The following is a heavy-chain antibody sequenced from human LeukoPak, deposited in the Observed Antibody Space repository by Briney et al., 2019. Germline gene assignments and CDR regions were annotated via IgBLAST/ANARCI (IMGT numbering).Heavy chain of an antibody. V-gene: IGHV3-30*18. J-gene: IGHJ4*02. Sequence: GRCLRLSCAASGFTFSSDGAHWVRQAPGKGLEWGAVISYDGSNKYYADSVKGRVTISRDNSKNTLYLQMNSMSAEDTAVYYCAKFSSRMGFDYWGQGNLVTVSS. CDR2: ISYDGSNK. CDR3: AKFSSRMGFDY. CDR1: GFTFSSDG. D-gene: IGHD2-15*01.